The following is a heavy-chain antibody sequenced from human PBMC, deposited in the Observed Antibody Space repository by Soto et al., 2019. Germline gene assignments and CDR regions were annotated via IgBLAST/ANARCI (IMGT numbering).Heavy chain of an antibody. CDR1: GFTFSSYC. V-gene: IGHV3-30*18. CDR3: AKGHIHKAVGVNYFDY. J-gene: IGHJ4*02. CDR2: ISYDGINK. Sequence: GGSLRLSCAASGFTFSSYCIHWVRQAPCKGLEWVAVISYDGINKYYADSVKGRFTISRDNSKNTLYLQMNSLRAEDTAVYYCAKGHIHKAVGVNYFDYWGQGTLVTVSS. D-gene: IGHD1-26*01.